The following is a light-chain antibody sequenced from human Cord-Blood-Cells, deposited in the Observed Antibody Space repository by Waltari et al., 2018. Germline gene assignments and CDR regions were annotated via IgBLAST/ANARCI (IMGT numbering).Light chain of an antibody. CDR2: RNN. CDR1: SSNIGSNY. Sequence: QSVLTQPPSASGTPGQRVTISCSGSSSNIGSNYVYWYQQLPGTAPKLLSYRNNQRPSGVPDRFSGSKSGTSASLAISGLRSEDEADYYCAAWDDSLSGRGVFGTGTKVTVL. CDR3: AAWDDSLSGRGV. J-gene: IGLJ1*01. V-gene: IGLV1-47*01.